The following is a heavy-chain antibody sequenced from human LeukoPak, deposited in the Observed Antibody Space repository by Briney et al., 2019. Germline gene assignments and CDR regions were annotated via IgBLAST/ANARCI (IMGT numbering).Heavy chain of an antibody. CDR3: AKDPAGWTVAAPFQH. J-gene: IGHJ1*01. CDR2: ISYDGSNK. V-gene: IGHV3-30*18. D-gene: IGHD6-19*01. Sequence: GGSLRLSCAASGFTFSSYGMHWVRQAPGKGLERVAVISYDGSNKYYADSVKDRFTISRDNSKNTLYLQMNSLRAEDTAVYYCAKDPAGWTVAAPFQHWGQGTLVTVSS. CDR1: GFTFSSYG.